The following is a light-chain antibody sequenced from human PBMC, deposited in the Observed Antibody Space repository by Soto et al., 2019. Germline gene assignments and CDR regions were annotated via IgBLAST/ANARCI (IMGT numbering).Light chain of an antibody. CDR2: DAS. CDR3: QQYSQWPLYT. Sequence: FPGERATLSCRASQSVNSDLAWYQQTPGQAPRPLIYDASTRAAGVPARFSGSGSGTEFTLTISSLQSEDFALYYCQQYSQWPLYTFGQGTKVDIK. CDR1: QSVNSD. J-gene: IGKJ2*01. V-gene: IGKV3-15*01.